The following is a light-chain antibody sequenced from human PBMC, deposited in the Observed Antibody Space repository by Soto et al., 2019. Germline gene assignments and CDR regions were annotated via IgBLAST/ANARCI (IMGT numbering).Light chain of an antibody. CDR1: QDISSY. Sequence: AIRMNQSPSSLSASTRDRVTITCRASQDISSYLAWYQQKPGKAPRYLIYGAPTLQSGVPSRFSGSGSGTDCTLTSSHVRPEDLATYYCQQTYSAPHTFGQGTKVDI. J-gene: IGKJ2*01. CDR2: GAP. V-gene: IGKV1-8*01. CDR3: QQTYSAPHT.